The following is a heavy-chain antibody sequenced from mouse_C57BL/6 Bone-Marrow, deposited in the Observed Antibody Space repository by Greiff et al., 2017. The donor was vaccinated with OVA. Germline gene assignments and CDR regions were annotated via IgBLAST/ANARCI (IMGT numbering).Heavy chain of an antibody. J-gene: IGHJ3*01. D-gene: IGHD6-5*01. CDR3: AKNGLYWFAY. CDR1: GFSLTSYG. Sequence: VKLMESGPGLVQPSQSLSITCTVSGFSLTSYGVHWVRQPPGKGLEWLGVIWSGGSTDYNAAFISRLSISKDNSKSQVFFKMNSLQADDTAIYYCAKNGLYWFAYWGQGTLVTVSA. V-gene: IGHV2-4*01. CDR2: IWSGGST.